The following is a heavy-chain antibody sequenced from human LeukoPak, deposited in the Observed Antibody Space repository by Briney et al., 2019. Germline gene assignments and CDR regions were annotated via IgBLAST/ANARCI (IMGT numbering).Heavy chain of an antibody. CDR3: TRVEVTDFDY. J-gene: IGHJ4*02. CDR2: ISYDENNK. D-gene: IGHD2-21*02. CDR1: GFTFSSYP. V-gene: IGHV3-30-3*01. Sequence: GGSLRLSCAASGFTFSSYPMHWVRQAPGKGLEWLAVISYDENNKYYADSVKGRFNISRDNSKNTLYLQMNSLRAEDTAVYYCTRVEVTDFDYWGQGTLVTVSS.